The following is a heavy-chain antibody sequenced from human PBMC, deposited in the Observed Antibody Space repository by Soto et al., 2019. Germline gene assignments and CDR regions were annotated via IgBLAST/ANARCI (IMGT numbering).Heavy chain of an antibody. D-gene: IGHD3-10*01. CDR2: ISWNSGSI. J-gene: IGHJ3*02. Sequence: GGSLRLSCAASGFTFDDYAMHWVRQAPGKGLEWVSGISWNSGSIGYADSVKGRFTISRDNAKNSLYLQMNSLRAEDTALYYCAKDIKYGGLGDALDSWRRGTMVTVSS. V-gene: IGHV3-9*01. CDR3: AKDIKYGGLGDALDS. CDR1: GFTFDDYA.